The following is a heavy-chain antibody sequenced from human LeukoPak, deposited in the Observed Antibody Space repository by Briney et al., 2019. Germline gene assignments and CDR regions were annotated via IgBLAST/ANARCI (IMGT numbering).Heavy chain of an antibody. CDR1: GFTFDDYA. CDR3: AKDHLVLRFLEWLPPPDY. V-gene: IGHV3-43D*04. D-gene: IGHD3-3*01. Sequence: GGSLRLSCAASGFTFDDYAMHWVRQAPGKGLEWVSLISWDGGSTYYADSVKGRFTISRDNSKNSLYLQMNSLRAEDTALYYCAKDHLVLRFLEWLPPPDYWGQGTLVTVSS. J-gene: IGHJ4*02. CDR2: ISWDGGST.